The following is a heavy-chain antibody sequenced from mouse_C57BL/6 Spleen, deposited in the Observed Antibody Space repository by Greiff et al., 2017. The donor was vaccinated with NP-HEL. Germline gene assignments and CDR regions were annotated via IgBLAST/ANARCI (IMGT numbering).Heavy chain of an antibody. CDR1: GYTFTEYT. Sequence: QVQLQQSGAELVKPGASVKLSCKASGYTFTEYTIHWVKQRSGQGLEWIGWFYPGSGSIKYNEKFKDKATLTADKSSSTAYMQLSSLTSEDSAVYFCAREEGTTVVATDAMDYWGQGTSVTVSS. V-gene: IGHV1-62-2*01. J-gene: IGHJ4*01. CDR2: FYPGSGSI. CDR3: AREEGTTVVATDAMDY. D-gene: IGHD1-1*01.